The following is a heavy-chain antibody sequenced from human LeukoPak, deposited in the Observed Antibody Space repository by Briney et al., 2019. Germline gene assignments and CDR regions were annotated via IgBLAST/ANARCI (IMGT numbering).Heavy chain of an antibody. J-gene: IGHJ3*02. Sequence: PGGSLRLSCAASGFTFSSYWMHWVRQAPGKGLLWVSRIYSDGSDTIYADSVKGRFTISRDNAKNSLYLQMNSLRAEDTALYYCARGDYGDYGVVAFDIWGQGTMVTVSS. V-gene: IGHV3-74*01. D-gene: IGHD4-17*01. CDR3: ARGDYGDYGVVAFDI. CDR1: GFTFSSYW. CDR2: IYSDGSDT.